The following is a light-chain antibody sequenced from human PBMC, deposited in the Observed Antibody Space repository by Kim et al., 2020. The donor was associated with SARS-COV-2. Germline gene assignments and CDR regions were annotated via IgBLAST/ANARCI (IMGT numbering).Light chain of an antibody. CDR2: GAS. V-gene: IGKV3D-15*01. J-gene: IGKJ2*01. CDR1: QSVSSR. CDR3: HQYDNWPYT. Sequence: EIMMTQSPATLSVSLGDRATLSCRASQSVSSRVAWYQQKPGQAPSLVIYGASIRATGVPARVTGSGSGTQFTFTISSIQSEDFGVYYCHQYDNWPYTFGQGTKLEI.